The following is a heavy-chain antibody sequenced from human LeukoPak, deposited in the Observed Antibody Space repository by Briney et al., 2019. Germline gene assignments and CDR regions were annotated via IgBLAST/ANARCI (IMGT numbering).Heavy chain of an antibody. CDR2: IYYSGTT. CDR1: GGSISSYY. Sequence: SSETLSLTCTVSGGSISSYYWSWIRQPPGKGLEWIGYIYYSGTTNYNPSLKSRVTISVDTSKNQFSLKLSSVTAADTAVYFCARGVYIAAAQYGYWGQGTLVTVSS. D-gene: IGHD6-13*01. J-gene: IGHJ4*02. CDR3: ARGVYIAAAQYGY. V-gene: IGHV4-59*01.